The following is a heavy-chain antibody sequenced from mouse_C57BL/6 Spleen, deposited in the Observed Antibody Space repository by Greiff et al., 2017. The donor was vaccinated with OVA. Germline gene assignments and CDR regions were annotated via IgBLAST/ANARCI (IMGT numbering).Heavy chain of an antibody. CDR1: GYAFTNYL. Sequence: VQLQQSGAELVRPGTSVKVSCKASGYAFTNYLIEWVKQRPGQGLEWIGVINPGSGGTNYNEKFKGKATLPADKSSSTAYMQLSSLTSEDSAVYFCARDYYSNYGYFDVWGTGTTVTVSS. D-gene: IGHD2-5*01. V-gene: IGHV1-54*01. CDR3: ARDYYSNYGYFDV. CDR2: INPGSGGT. J-gene: IGHJ1*03.